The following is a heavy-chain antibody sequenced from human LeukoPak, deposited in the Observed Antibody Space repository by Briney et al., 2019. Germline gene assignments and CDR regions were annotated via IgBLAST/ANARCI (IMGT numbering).Heavy chain of an antibody. D-gene: IGHD6-19*01. CDR1: GGSFSGYY. V-gene: IGHV4-59*01. CDR2: IYYSVNT. Sequence: SETLSLTCAVYGGSFSGYYWSWIRQPPGKGLEWIGYIYYSVNTNYNPSLKSRVTISVDMSKNQFSLKLTSVTAADTAVYYCARGRSSGGDFDYWGQGTLVTVSS. J-gene: IGHJ4*02. CDR3: ARGRSSGGDFDY.